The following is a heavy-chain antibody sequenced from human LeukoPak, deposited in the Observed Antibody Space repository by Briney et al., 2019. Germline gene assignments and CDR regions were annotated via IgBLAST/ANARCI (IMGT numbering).Heavy chain of an antibody. D-gene: IGHD3-3*01. CDR2: IYHSGST. J-gene: IGHJ6*03. CDR3: ARHDQGFWSGYPYYYYYYMDV. CDR1: GYSISSGYY. V-gene: IGHV4-38-2*01. Sequence: SETLSLTCAVSGYSISSGYYWGWIRQPPGKGLEWIGSIYHSGSTYYNPSLKSRVTISVDTSKNQFSLKLSSVTAADTAVYYCARHDQGFWSGYPYYYYYYMDVWGKGTTVTFSS.